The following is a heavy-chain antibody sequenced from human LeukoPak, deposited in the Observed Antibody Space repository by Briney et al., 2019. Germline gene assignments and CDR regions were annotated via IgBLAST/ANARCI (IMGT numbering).Heavy chain of an antibody. V-gene: IGHV4-30-2*01. D-gene: IGHD4-17*01. CDR1: GGSISSGGYS. CDR3: ARGGRYGDYGY. Sequence: SQTLSLTCAVSGGSISSGGYSWSWIRQPPGKGLEWIGYIYHSGSTYYNPSLKSRVTISVDRSKNQFSLKLSSVTAADTAVYYCARGGRYGDYGYWCQGTLVTVSS. J-gene: IGHJ4*02. CDR2: IYHSGST.